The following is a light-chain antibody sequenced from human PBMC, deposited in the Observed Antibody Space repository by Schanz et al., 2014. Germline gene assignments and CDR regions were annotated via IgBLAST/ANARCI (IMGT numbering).Light chain of an antibody. J-gene: IGKJ1*01. CDR3: QQRSNWPPWT. CDR2: DAS. V-gene: IGKV3-11*01. CDR1: QSVSTY. Sequence: EIVLTQSPGTLSMSPGERATLSCRASQSVSTYLAWYQQKPGQAPKLLIFDASTRASGVPLRFSGSGSGTEFTLTISRLEPEDFAVYYCQQRSNWPPWTFGQGTKVEIK.